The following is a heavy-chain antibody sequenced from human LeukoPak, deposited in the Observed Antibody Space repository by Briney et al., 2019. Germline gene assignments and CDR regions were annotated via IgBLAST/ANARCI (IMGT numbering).Heavy chain of an antibody. Sequence: ASLRVSCKASGYTFTSYDINWVRQATGQGLEWMGFKNPNSGHTGFAQKFQGRFTMTTDTSISTAYMELSSLTSEDTAVYYCARGPVSSHGMDVWGQGTTVTVSS. CDR3: ARGPVSSHGMDV. J-gene: IGHJ6*02. V-gene: IGHV1-8*01. CDR1: GYTFTSYD. CDR2: KNPNSGHT.